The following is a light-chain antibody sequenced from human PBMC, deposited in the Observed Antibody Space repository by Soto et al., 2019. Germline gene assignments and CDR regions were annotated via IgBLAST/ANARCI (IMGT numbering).Light chain of an antibody. CDR3: MQATQPTWT. J-gene: IGKJ1*01. CDR1: QSLVHSDGNTY. Sequence: DIVMTETPLSSRVTLGQPASISCRSSQSLVHSDGNTYMNWLHQRQGQPRRLLLYKISNRFFGVPDRFSGSGSGTHFTLTINRVEAEDVAIYYCMQATQPTWTFGQGTKVEIK. CDR2: KIS. V-gene: IGKV2-24*01.